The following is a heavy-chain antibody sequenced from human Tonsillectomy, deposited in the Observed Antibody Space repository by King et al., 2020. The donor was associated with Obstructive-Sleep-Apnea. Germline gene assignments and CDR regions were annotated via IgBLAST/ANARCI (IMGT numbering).Heavy chain of an antibody. Sequence: VELVESGGALVQPGGSLRLSCAAAGVTFSSYWMHWVSQDAWQVMLWVSRTKPGGMVAIYADSAKGRFTISRDNAKNTLYLQMNDLRPGDTARYYCARPTVTLEYWGQGSQVTVSS. D-gene: IGHD4-17*01. CDR3: ARPTVTLEY. J-gene: IGHJ4*02. CDR2: TKPGGMVA. CDR1: GVTFSSYW. V-gene: IGHV3-74*01.